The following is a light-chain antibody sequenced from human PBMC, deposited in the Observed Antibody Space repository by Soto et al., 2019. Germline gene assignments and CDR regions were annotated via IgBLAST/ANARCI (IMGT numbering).Light chain of an antibody. CDR1: SSNIGSNS. V-gene: IGLV1-44*01. J-gene: IGLJ1*01. CDR3: AAWNYDQKGAGDG. Sequence: QSVLTQPPSGSGTSGQRVTISCSGSSSNIGSNSVNWYQRLPGTAPRLLIYSDDQRPSGIPDRFSGSKSGTSASMAISGLEFDDEADYVCAAWNYDQKGAGDGFGTGTTAAVL. CDR2: SDD.